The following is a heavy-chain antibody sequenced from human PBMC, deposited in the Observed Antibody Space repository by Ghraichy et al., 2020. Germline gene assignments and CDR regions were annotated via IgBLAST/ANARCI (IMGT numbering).Heavy chain of an antibody. V-gene: IGHV4-59*01. Sequence: SETLSLTCTVSGGSISSYYWSWIRQPPGKGLEWIGYIYYSGSTNYNPSLKSRVTISVDTSKNQFSLKLSSVTAADTAVYYCARETAARRHAFDIWGQGTMVTVSS. J-gene: IGHJ3*02. CDR1: GGSISSYY. CDR3: ARETAARRHAFDI. CDR2: IYYSGST. D-gene: IGHD6-6*01.